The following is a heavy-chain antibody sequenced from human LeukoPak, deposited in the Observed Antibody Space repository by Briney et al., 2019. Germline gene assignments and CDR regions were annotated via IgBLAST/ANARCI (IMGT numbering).Heavy chain of an antibody. V-gene: IGHV3-30*18. CDR1: GFIFSSYG. CDR2: ISYDGSNK. CDR3: AKDFDYSGCDLGY. D-gene: IGHD5-12*01. Sequence: PGRSLRLSCAASGFIFSSYGMHWVRQSPGKGLEWVAVISYDGSNKYYADSVKGRFTISRDNSKNTLYLQMNSLRAEDTAVYYCAKDFDYSGCDLGYWGQGTLVTVSS. J-gene: IGHJ4*02.